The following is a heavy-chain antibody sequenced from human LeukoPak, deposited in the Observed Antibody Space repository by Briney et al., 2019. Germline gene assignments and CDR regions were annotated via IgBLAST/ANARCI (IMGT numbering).Heavy chain of an antibody. CDR3: ARGLAYGDYRRSLAGAFDI. CDR1: GYTFTSYD. Sequence: GASVKVSCKASGYTFTSYDINWVRQATGQGLEWMGWMNPNSGNTGYAQKFQGRVTMTRNTSISTAYMELSSLRSEDTAVYYCARGLAYGDYRRSLAGAFDIWGQGTMVTVSS. CDR2: MNPNSGNT. V-gene: IGHV1-8*01. J-gene: IGHJ3*02. D-gene: IGHD4-17*01.